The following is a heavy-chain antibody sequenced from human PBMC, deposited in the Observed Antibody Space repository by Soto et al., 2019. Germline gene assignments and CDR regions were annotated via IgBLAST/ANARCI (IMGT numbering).Heavy chain of an antibody. CDR3: ATGVNSGTYYRAPFDS. J-gene: IGHJ4*02. V-gene: IGHV5-51*01. D-gene: IGHD1-26*01. Sequence: GESLKISCKGSGYSFTNYWIGWVRQMPGKGLEWMGIIYPGNSDIRYSPSFQGQVTISADKSISTTYLQWSSLKASDTAMYYCATGVNSGTYYRAPFDSWGQGTLVTVSS. CDR2: IYPGNSDI. CDR1: GYSFTNYW.